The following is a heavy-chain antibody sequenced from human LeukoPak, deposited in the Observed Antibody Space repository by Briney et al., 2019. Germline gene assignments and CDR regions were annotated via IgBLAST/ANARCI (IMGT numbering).Heavy chain of an antibody. J-gene: IGHJ3*02. CDR3: ARDRPGYCSSTSCLDAFDI. CDR2: ISAYNGNT. CDR1: GYTFTSYG. D-gene: IGHD2-2*03. Sequence: ASVKVSCKASGYTFTSYGISWVRQPPGQGLEWMGWISAYNGNTNYAQKLQVRVTMTTDTSTSTAYMELRSLRSDDTAVYYCARDRPGYCSSTSCLDAFDIWGQGTMVTVSS. V-gene: IGHV1-18*01.